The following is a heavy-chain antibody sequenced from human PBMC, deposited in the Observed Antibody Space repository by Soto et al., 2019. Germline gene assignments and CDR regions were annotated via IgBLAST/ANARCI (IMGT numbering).Heavy chain of an antibody. Sequence: PGGSLRLSCAASGFTFSSYAMSWVRQAPGKGLEWVSAISGSGGSTYYADSVKGRFTIPRDNSKNTLYLQMNSLRAEDTAVYYCAKDPEYSSGWSYYYYGMDVWGQGTTVTVSS. CDR3: AKDPEYSSGWSYYYYGMDV. D-gene: IGHD6-19*01. V-gene: IGHV3-23*01. CDR1: GFTFSSYA. CDR2: ISGSGGST. J-gene: IGHJ6*02.